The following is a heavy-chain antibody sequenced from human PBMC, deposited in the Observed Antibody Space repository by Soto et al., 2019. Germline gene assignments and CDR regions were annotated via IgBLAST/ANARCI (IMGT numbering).Heavy chain of an antibody. CDR3: ARGVGSSPPRY. Sequence: SSETLSISCTFSGGSISVYYWSWIRQSPRQGLEWIGYVYDNGRPYYSPSLKSRVTISADTSKNQISLKLTSATAADTAFYYCARGVGSSPPRYWGRGTLVTVSS. J-gene: IGHJ4*02. V-gene: IGHV4-59*01. D-gene: IGHD3-9*01. CDR1: GGSISVYY. CDR2: VYDNGRP.